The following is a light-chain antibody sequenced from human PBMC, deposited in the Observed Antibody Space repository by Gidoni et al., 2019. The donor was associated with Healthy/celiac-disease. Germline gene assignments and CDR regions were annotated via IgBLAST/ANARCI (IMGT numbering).Light chain of an antibody. CDR3: QHYGSSPLT. V-gene: IGKV3-20*01. CDR2: GAS. CDR1: QSVSSSY. Sequence: EIVLTQSPGTLSLSPGERATLSCRASQSVSSSYLAWYQQKPGQAPRLLIYGASSRATGIPDRFSGSGSGTDFTLTISRLEPEDFAVYYCQHYGSSPLTFGGXTKVEIK. J-gene: IGKJ4*01.